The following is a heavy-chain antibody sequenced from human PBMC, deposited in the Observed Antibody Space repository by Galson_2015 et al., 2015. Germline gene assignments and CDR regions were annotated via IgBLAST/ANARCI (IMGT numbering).Heavy chain of an antibody. CDR1: GFTFNNYA. V-gene: IGHV3-23*01. J-gene: IGHJ6*02. CDR2: ISGSGTAT. D-gene: IGHD3-3*01. Sequence: SLRLSCAASGFTFNNYAMSWVRQAPGKGLEWVSAISGSGTATYYTDSVKGRFTISRDTSKNTLYLQMNSLRAEDTAVYYCAKNEKGGSGYYYYYFFYGMDVWGQGTTVTVSS. CDR3: AKNEKGGSGYYYYYFFYGMDV.